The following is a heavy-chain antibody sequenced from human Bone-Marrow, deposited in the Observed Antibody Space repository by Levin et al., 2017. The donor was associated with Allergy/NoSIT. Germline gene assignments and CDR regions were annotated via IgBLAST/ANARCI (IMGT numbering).Heavy chain of an antibody. CDR3: ARDEIGYKFPHQYYYGLDV. J-gene: IGHJ6*02. CDR1: GGSVGSGSYY. V-gene: IGHV4-61*01. D-gene: IGHD5-24*01. Sequence: SQTLSLTCTVPGGSVGSGSYYWNWIRQFPGKELQWIGYINYSGSTIYNPSLNSRVNIPFETSKSQFFLSLSSVTAAATPVYYCARDEIGYKFPHQYYYGLDVWGQGTTVTVSS. CDR2: INYSGST.